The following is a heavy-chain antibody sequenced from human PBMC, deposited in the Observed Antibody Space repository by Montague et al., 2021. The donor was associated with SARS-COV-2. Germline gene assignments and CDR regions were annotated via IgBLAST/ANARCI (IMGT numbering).Heavy chain of an antibody. CDR3: VKDIGAGFITRVSFED. V-gene: IGHV3-9*01. CDR1: GFIYDDYA. CDR2: INWNSGTR. D-gene: IGHD1-20*01. J-gene: IGHJ4*02. Sequence: SLRLSCAASGFIYDDYAMHWVRQAPGKGLEWVSGINWNSGTRAYADSVKGRFTISRDNTKRSLYLQMNSLTTDDTAFYYCVKDIGAGFITRVSFEDWGRGILVTVSS.